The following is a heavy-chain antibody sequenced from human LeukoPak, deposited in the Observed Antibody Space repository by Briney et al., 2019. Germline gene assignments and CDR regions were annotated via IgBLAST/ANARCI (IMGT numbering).Heavy chain of an antibody. J-gene: IGHJ4*02. CDR3: ARGYYDFWSGYPHFDY. CDR2: IYYSGST. D-gene: IGHD3-3*01. V-gene: IGHV4-31*03. Sequence: SQTLSLTCTVSGGSISSGGYYWSWIRQHPGKGLEWIGYIYYSGSTYYNPSLKSRITISVDTSKNQFSLKLSSVTAADTAVYYCARGYYDFWSGYPHFDYWGQGTLVTVSS. CDR1: GGSISSGGYY.